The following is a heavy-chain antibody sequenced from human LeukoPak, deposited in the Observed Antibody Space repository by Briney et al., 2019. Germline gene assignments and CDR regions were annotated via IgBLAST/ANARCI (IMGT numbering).Heavy chain of an antibody. J-gene: IGHJ6*03. CDR3: ARDPDCSSTSCYGYYYMDV. Sequence: PSETLSLTCAVYGGSFSGYYWSWIRQPPGKGLEWIGEINHSGSTNYNPSPKSRVTISVDTSKNQFSLKLSSVTAANTAVYYCARDPDCSSTSCYGYYYMDVWGKGTTVTISS. CDR2: INHSGST. V-gene: IGHV4-34*01. CDR1: GGSFSGYY. D-gene: IGHD2-2*01.